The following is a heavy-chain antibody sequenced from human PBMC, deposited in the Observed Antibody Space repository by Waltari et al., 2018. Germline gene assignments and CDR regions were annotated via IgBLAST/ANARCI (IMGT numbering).Heavy chain of an antibody. V-gene: IGHV4-30-4*08. CDR1: GGSISSGDYY. J-gene: IGHJ4*02. D-gene: IGHD3-3*01. CDR3: AARGYDFWSGYSGLETIDY. CDR2: IYYSGST. Sequence: QVQLQESGPGLVKPSQTLSLTCTVSGGSISSGDYYWSWIRQPPGKGLEWIGYIYYSGSTYYNPSLKSRVTISVDTSKNQFSLKLSSVTAADTAVYYCAARGYDFWSGYSGLETIDYWCQGTLVTVSS.